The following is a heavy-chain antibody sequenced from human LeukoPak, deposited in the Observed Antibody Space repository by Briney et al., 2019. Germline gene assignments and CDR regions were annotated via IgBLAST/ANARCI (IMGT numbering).Heavy chain of an antibody. V-gene: IGHV4-59*01. D-gene: IGHD3-22*01. J-gene: IGHJ3*02. Sequence: PSETLSLTCTVSGGSISSYYWSWIRQPPGKGLEWIGYIYYSGSTNYNPSLKSRVTISVDTSKNQFSLKLSSVTAADTAVYYCARVTREGYYYDSSGYYPGAFDIWGQGTMVTVSS. CDR2: IYYSGST. CDR1: GGSISSYY. CDR3: ARVTREGYYYDSSGYYPGAFDI.